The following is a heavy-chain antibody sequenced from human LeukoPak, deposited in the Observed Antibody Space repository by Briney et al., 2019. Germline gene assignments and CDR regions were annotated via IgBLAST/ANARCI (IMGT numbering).Heavy chain of an antibody. Sequence: GGSLRLSCAASGFTFSSYWMSWVRQAPGKGLEWVANIKQDGSEKYYVDSVKGRFTISRDNAKNSLYLQMNSLRAEDTAVYYCAREGAYYYDSSGYFRGYWGQGTLVTVSS. V-gene: IGHV3-7*01. CDR3: AREGAYYYDSSGYFRGY. D-gene: IGHD3-22*01. CDR1: GFTFSSYW. J-gene: IGHJ4*02. CDR2: IKQDGSEK.